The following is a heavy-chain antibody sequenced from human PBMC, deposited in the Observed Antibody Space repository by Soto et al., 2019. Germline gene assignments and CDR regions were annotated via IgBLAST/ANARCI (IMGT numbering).Heavy chain of an antibody. J-gene: IGHJ6*02. Sequence: EVQLLESGEGLVQPGGSLRLSCAASGFTFSSYAMSWVRQAPGKGLEWVSAISGSGGSTYYADSVKGRFTISRDNSKNTLYLQMNSLRVEDTAVYYCAKAPTKWRGGYYGMDVWGQGTTVTVSS. CDR2: ISGSGGST. V-gene: IGHV3-23*01. CDR1: GFTFSSYA. CDR3: AKAPTKWRGGYYGMDV. D-gene: IGHD3-10*01.